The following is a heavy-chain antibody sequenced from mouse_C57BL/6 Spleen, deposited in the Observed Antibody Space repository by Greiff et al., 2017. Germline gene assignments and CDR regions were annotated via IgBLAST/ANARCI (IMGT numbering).Heavy chain of an antibody. J-gene: IGHJ2*01. D-gene: IGHD2-3*01. CDR3: ARHDGYYYFDY. CDR2: IYPRSGNT. CDR1: GYTFTSYG. V-gene: IGHV1-81*01. Sequence: VQLQESGAELARPGASVKLSCKASGYTFTSYGISWVKQRTGQGLEWIGEIYPRSGNTYYNEKFKGKATLTADKSSSTAYMELRSLTSADSAVYFCARHDGYYYFDYWGQGTTLTVSS.